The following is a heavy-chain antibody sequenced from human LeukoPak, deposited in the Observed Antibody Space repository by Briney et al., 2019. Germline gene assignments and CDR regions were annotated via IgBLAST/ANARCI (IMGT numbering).Heavy chain of an antibody. J-gene: IGHJ5*02. V-gene: IGHV3-9*01. CDR3: AKAVYSYNWNGGWFDP. D-gene: IGHD1-20*01. CDR2: ISWNSGSI. Sequence: GGSLRLSCAASGFTFYDYAMHWVRQAPGKGLEWVSGISWNSGSIVYADSVKGRFTIYREKAKNSLYLQMNSLRAEDTALYYCAKAVYSYNWNGGWFDPWGQGTLVTVSS. CDR1: GFTFYDYA.